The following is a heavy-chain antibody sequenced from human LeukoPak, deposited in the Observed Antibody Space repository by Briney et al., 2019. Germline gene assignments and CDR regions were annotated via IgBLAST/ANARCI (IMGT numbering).Heavy chain of an antibody. CDR2: INSDGSST. Sequence: GGSLRLSCAASGFTFSNYWMHWVRQAPGKGLVWVSRINSDGSSTTSADSVKGRFTISRDNAKNTLYLQMNSLRAEDTAVYYCAKGGATVIDYWGQSTLVTVSS. D-gene: IGHD4-17*01. V-gene: IGHV3-74*01. CDR1: GFTFSNYW. CDR3: AKGGATVIDY. J-gene: IGHJ4*02.